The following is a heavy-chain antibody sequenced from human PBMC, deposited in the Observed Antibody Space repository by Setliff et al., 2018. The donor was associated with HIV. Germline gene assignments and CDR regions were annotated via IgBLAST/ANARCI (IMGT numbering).Heavy chain of an antibody. CDR1: GGSISSSSYY. CDR2: TYYSGSA. D-gene: IGHD6-13*01. Sequence: SETLSLTCTVSGGSISSSSYYWGWIRQPPGKGLEWIGSTYYSGSAYYSPSLKSRVTISVDTSKNQFSLKLSSVTAADTAVYYCARGARLLAGYSDRWDYYYMGVWGKGTTVTVS. V-gene: IGHV4-39*01. J-gene: IGHJ6*03. CDR3: ARGARLLAGYSDRWDYYYMGV.